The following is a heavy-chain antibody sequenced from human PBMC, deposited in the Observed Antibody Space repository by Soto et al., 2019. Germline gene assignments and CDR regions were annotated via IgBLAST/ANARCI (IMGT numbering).Heavy chain of an antibody. CDR2: TILLFGTS. D-gene: IGHD3-10*02. CDR3: ARENSYYVGGMNV. CDR1: GGTFTTHG. J-gene: IGHJ6*02. Sequence: SVKVSCKASGGTFTTHGIFWVRQAPGQGLEWMGGTILLFGTSKYARRFQDRLTITADESTSTAYMELSSLTSEDTAVYFCARENSYYVGGMNVWGLGTTVTVSS. V-gene: IGHV1-69*13.